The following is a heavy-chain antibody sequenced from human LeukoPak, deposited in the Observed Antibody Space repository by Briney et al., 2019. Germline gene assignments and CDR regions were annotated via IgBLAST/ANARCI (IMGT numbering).Heavy chain of an antibody. CDR1: GYTFTGYY. J-gene: IGHJ6*03. V-gene: IGHV1-2*02. CDR3: ARGRTYYDSSGYYGYYYYYMDV. CDR2: INPNSGGT. D-gene: IGHD3-22*01. Sequence: GASVKVSCKASGYTFTGYYMHWVRQAPGQGLEWMGWINPNSGGTNCAQKFQGRVTMTRDTSISTAYMELSRLRSDDTAVYYCARGRTYYDSSGYYGYYYYYMDVWGKGTTVTVSS.